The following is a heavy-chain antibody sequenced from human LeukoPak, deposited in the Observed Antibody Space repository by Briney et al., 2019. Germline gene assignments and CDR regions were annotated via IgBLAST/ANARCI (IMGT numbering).Heavy chain of an antibody. V-gene: IGHV4-34*01. Sequence: SETLSLTCAVYGGSFSGYYWSWIRQPPGKGLEWIGEINHSGSTNYNPSPKSRVTISVDTSKNQFSLKLSSVTAADTAVYYCARADVDTAMASDYWGQGTLVTVSS. J-gene: IGHJ4*02. CDR3: ARADVDTAMASDY. CDR2: INHSGST. CDR1: GGSFSGYY. D-gene: IGHD5-18*01.